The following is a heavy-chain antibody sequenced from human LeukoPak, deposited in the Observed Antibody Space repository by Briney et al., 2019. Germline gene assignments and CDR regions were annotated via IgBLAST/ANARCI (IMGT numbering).Heavy chain of an antibody. CDR1: GYTFTSYG. CDR2: ISAYNGNT. Sequence: ASVKVSCEASGYTFTSYGISWVRQAPGQALEWMGWISAYNGNTNYAQRLQGRVTMTTDTSTSTAYMELRSLRSDDTAVYYCARLNFGSEDYWGQGTLVTVSS. J-gene: IGHJ4*02. V-gene: IGHV1-18*01. CDR3: ARLNFGSEDY. D-gene: IGHD3-10*01.